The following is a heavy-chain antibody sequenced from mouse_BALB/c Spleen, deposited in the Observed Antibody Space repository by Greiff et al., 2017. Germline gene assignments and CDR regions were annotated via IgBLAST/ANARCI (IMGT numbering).Heavy chain of an antibody. J-gene: IGHJ4*01. Sequence: QVQLKESGPGLVAPSQSLSITCTVSGFSLTSYDISWIRQPPGKGLEWLGVIWTGGGTNYNSAFMSRLSISKDNSKSQVFLKMNSLQSDDTAIYYCVRGILRWYAMDYWGQGTSVTVSA. D-gene: IGHD1-1*01. CDR3: VRGILRWYAMDY. V-gene: IGHV2-9-2*01. CDR2: IWTGGGT. CDR1: GFSLTSYD.